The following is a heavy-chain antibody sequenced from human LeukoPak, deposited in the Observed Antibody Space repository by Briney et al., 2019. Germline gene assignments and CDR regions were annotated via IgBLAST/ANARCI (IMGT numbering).Heavy chain of an antibody. CDR2: IRGSGSNT. D-gene: IGHD6-13*01. CDR1: GFTFSSYA. CDR3: AKYDSKWYEDF. Sequence: GGSLRLSCAASGFTFSSYAMTWVRQAPGKGLEWGSSIRGSGSNTFYADSVKGRFTISRDNSKNTLYLQMNSLRAEDTAVYYCAKYDSKWYEDFWGQGSLVTVSS. V-gene: IGHV3-23*01. J-gene: IGHJ4*02.